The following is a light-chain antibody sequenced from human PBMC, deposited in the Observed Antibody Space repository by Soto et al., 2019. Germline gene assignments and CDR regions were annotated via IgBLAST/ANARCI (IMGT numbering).Light chain of an antibody. CDR1: QSISSY. V-gene: IGKV1-39*01. Sequence: DIQMTQSPSSLSASVGDRVIITCRASQSISSYLNWYQQKPGKAPKLLIYAASSLQSGVPSRFSGSGSGTDFTLTISSLQPEDFATYYCQQSYSTPFTFGPGNKVDIK. CDR3: QQSYSTPFT. J-gene: IGKJ3*01. CDR2: AAS.